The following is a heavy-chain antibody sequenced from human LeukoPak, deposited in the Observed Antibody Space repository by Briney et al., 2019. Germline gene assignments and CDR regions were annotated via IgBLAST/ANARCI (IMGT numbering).Heavy chain of an antibody. CDR3: ARDRAAPTWFFNL. CDR1: GFTFSSHS. V-gene: IGHV3-48*02. D-gene: IGHD2-15*01. CDR2: ISSSSSTI. J-gene: IGHJ2*01. Sequence: GGSLRLSCAASGFTFSSHSMNWVRQAPGKGLEWVSYISSSSSTIYYADSVKGRFTISRDNSKTSLYLQMNTLRDEDTAVYYCARDRAAPTWFFNLWGRGTLVLVSS.